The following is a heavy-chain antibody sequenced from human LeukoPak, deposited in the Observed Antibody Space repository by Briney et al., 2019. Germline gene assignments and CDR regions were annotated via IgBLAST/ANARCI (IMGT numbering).Heavy chain of an antibody. CDR1: GVSFSDYF. CDR2: VNHSGST. Sequence: SETLSLTCAVYGVSFSDYFWCWIRQPPGKGLEWIGEVNHSGSTSYNPSLKSRVTISVDTSKNQFSLKLTSVTAADTAVYYCARAAWASYDFWSGYSYYFDYWGQGTLVTVSS. D-gene: IGHD3-3*01. CDR3: ARAAWASYDFWSGYSYYFDY. V-gene: IGHV4-34*01. J-gene: IGHJ4*02.